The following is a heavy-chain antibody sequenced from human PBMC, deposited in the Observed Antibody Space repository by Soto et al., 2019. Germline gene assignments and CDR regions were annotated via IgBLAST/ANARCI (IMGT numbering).Heavy chain of an antibody. J-gene: IGHJ3*02. D-gene: IGHD1-26*01. V-gene: IGHV1-2*04. CDR1: GYTFTGYY. Sequence: GASVKVSCKASGYTFTGYYMHWVRQAPGQGLEWMGWINPNSGGPNYAQKFQGWVTMTRDTSISTAYMELSRLRSDDTAVYYCATALVDGSYAFDIWGQGTMVTVSS. CDR2: INPNSGGP. CDR3: ATALVDGSYAFDI.